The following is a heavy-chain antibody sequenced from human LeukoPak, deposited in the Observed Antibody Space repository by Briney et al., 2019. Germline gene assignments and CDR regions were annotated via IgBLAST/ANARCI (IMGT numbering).Heavy chain of an antibody. CDR1: GGSIRSYS. Sequence: SETLSLTCTVSGGSIRSYSWSWIRQPPGKGLEWIGYIYDSGNTNYNPSLKSRVIMSVDTSRDQFSLKVSSVTAADTAVYYCARLRYSTSYYYHGMDVWGQGTTVTVSS. D-gene: IGHD3-9*01. CDR3: ARLRYSTSYYYHGMDV. CDR2: IYDSGNT. V-gene: IGHV4-59*01. J-gene: IGHJ6*02.